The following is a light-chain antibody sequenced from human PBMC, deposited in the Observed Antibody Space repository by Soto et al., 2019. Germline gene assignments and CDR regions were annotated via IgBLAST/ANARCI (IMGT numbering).Light chain of an antibody. CDR1: QGIADC. CDR2: GAS. CDR3: QQLNIFPIA. V-gene: IGKV1-9*01. Sequence: IQLTQSPSSLSTSVGDRVTITRRASQGIADCLAWYQQKPGKAPKHVIYGASTLQSGVPSRYSGSGSGTDCTLPISSLQPEDFVTYYCQQLNIFPIAVGPGTRVDI. J-gene: IGKJ3*01.